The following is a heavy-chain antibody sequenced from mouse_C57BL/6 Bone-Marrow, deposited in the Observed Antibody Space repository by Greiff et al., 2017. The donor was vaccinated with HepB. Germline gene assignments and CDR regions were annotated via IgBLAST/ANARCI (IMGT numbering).Heavy chain of an antibody. D-gene: IGHD1-1*01. V-gene: IGHV5-9-1*02. CDR1: GFTFSSYA. CDR2: ISSGGDYT. CDR3: TRITTVVEGAMDY. J-gene: IGHJ4*01. Sequence: EVKLVESGEGLVKPGGSLKLSCAASGFTFSSYAMSWVRQTPEKRLEWVAYISSGGDYTYYADTVKGRFTISRDNARNTLYLQMSSLKSEDTAMYYCTRITTVVEGAMDYGGQGTSVTVSS.